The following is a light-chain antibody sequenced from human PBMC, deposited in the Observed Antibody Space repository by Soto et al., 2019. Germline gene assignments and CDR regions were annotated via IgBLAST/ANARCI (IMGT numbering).Light chain of an antibody. CDR2: DVS. J-gene: IGLJ3*02. CDR1: SSDVGGYNY. V-gene: IGLV2-11*01. CDR3: SSYAGSYTHWV. Sequence: QSALTQPRLVSGSPGQSVTISCSGTSSDVGGYNYVSWYQQHPGKVPKLMIYDVSKRPSGGPDRFSGSKSGNTASLTISGLQAEDEADYYCSSYAGSYTHWVFGGGTKLTVL.